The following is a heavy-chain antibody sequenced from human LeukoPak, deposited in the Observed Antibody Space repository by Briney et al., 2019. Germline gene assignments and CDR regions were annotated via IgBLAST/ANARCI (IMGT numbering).Heavy chain of an antibody. Sequence: GESLRLSCAASGFTFSSYAMTWVRQAPGKGLEWVSSISISGGNTYYADSLKGRFIISRDNSKNTLFLQMNSLRAEDTAVYYCAKESGYDFGGGQGTPVTVSS. V-gene: IGHV3-23*01. J-gene: IGHJ4*02. CDR2: ISISGGNT. D-gene: IGHD5-12*01. CDR3: AKESGYDFG. CDR1: GFTFSSYA.